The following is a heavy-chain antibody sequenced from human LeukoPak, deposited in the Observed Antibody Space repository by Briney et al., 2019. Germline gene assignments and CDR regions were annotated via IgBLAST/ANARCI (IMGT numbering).Heavy chain of an antibody. CDR3: AKYRDFWSGYYRGGFDC. CDR2: SSGSGANT. Sequence: GGSLRLSCAASGFTLTTYGMSWVRQAPGKGLGWVSVSSGSGANTYYTDSVKGRFTISRDNSKNTLFLQMNSLRIEDAAIYYCAKYRDFWSGYYRGGFDCWGQGTLVTVSS. CDR1: GFTLTTYG. D-gene: IGHD3-3*01. J-gene: IGHJ4*02. V-gene: IGHV3-23*01.